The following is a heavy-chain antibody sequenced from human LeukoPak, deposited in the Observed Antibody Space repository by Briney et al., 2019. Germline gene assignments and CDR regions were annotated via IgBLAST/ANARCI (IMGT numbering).Heavy chain of an antibody. CDR1: GGSISSSSYY. V-gene: IGHV4-39*07. J-gene: IGHJ4*02. Sequence: SETLSLTCTVSGGSISSSSYYWGWIRQPPGKGLEWIGSIYYSGSTYYNPPLKSRVTISVDTTKNQFSLKLSSVTAADTAVYYCARNGIAVTIFDYWGQGTLVTVSS. D-gene: IGHD6-19*01. CDR2: IYYSGST. CDR3: ARNGIAVTIFDY.